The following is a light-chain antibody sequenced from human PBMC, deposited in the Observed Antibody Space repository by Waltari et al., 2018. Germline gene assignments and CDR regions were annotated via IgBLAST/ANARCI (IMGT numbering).Light chain of an antibody. CDR2: DTT. CDR3: MLYYSGVRV. Sequence: QAVVPQEPSLTVSPGGTVTLPCDSSTGAVTSSHYPYWFQQKPGQAPRTLIYDTTNRHSWTPARFSGSLLGGKAALTLSGAQPEDEAEYYCMLYYSGVRVFGGGTKLTVL. CDR1: TGAVTSSHY. J-gene: IGLJ3*02. V-gene: IGLV7-46*01.